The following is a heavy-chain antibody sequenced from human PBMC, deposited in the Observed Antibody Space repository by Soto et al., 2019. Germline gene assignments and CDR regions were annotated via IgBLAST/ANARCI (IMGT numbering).Heavy chain of an antibody. D-gene: IGHD6-19*01. CDR2: INSGSDSI. J-gene: IGHJ4*02. CDR1: GFMFDSYP. Sequence: GGSLRLSCVGSGFMFDSYPMNWVRQAPGKGLEWVSYINSGSDSIYYAESVKGRFTISRDNARNSLSLQMNSLSDEDTAVYYCAKSGDSAGWGIDFWGQGTLVTVYS. CDR3: AKSGDSAGWGIDF. V-gene: IGHV3-48*02.